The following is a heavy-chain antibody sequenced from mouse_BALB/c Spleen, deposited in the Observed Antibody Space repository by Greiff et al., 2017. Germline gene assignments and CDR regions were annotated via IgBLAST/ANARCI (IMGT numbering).Heavy chain of an antibody. J-gene: IGHJ4*01. CDR1: GYAFTNYL. CDR3: ARHAGGTAMDY. Sequence: VQLQQSGAELVRPGTSVKVSCKASGYAFTNYLIEWVKQRPGQGLEWIGVINPGSGGTNYNEKFKGKATLTADKSSSTAYMQLSSLTSDDSAVYFCARHAGGTAMDYWGQGTSVTVSS. D-gene: IGHD4-1*01. V-gene: IGHV1-54*01. CDR2: INPGSGGT.